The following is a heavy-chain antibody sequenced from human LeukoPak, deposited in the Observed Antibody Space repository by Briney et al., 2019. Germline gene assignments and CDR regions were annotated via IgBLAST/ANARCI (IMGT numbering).Heavy chain of an antibody. CDR3: ARETSTVVTHAFDI. CDR1: GGTFSSYA. V-gene: IGHV1-69*01. CDR2: IIPIFGTA. J-gene: IGHJ3*02. D-gene: IGHD4-23*01. Sequence: ASVKVSCKASGGTFSSYAISWVRQAPGQGLEWMGGIIPIFGTANYAQKFQGRVTITADESTSTAYMELSSLRSEDTAVYYCARETSTVVTHAFDIWGQGTMVPSLQ.